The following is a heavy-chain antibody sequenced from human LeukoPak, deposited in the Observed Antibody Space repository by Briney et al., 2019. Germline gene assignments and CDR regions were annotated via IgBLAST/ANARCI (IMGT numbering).Heavy chain of an antibody. CDR2: INPSGGTT. V-gene: IGHV1-46*01. Sequence: ASVKVSCKASGYTFTSYYMHWVRQAPGQGLEWVGLINPSGGTTSYAQKFQGRVTMTRDTSTRTVYMEMSSLRSEDTAVYYCARDTGIAVAGTGDFDYWGQGTLVTVSS. D-gene: IGHD6-13*01. J-gene: IGHJ4*02. CDR3: ARDTGIAVAGTGDFDY. CDR1: GYTFTSYY.